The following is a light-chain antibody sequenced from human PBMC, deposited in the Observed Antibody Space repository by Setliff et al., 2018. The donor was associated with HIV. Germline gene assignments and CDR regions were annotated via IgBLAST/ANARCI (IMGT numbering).Light chain of an antibody. CDR1: SNDVGIYNL. Sequence: QSALTQPASVSGSPGQSITISCTGSSNDVGIYNLVSWYQQYPGKAPRVMIYEVNKRPSGISSRFSGSKSGNTASLTISGLQAEDEADYYCCSYAGSSSPVVFGGGT. J-gene: IGLJ2*01. V-gene: IGLV2-23*02. CDR2: EVN. CDR3: CSYAGSSSPVV.